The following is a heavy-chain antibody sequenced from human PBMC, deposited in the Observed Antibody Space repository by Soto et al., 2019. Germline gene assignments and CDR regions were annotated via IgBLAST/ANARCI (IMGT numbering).Heavy chain of an antibody. V-gene: IGHV1-69*13. CDR3: ARALVVPAAISLYYYYGMDV. Sequence: SVKVSCKASGCTFSSYAISWVRQAPGQGLEWMGGIIPIFGTANYAQKFQGRVTITADESTSTAYMELSSLRSEDTAVYYCARALVVPAAISLYYYYGMDVWGQGTTVTVSS. CDR1: GCTFSSYA. D-gene: IGHD2-2*02. CDR2: IIPIFGTA. J-gene: IGHJ6*02.